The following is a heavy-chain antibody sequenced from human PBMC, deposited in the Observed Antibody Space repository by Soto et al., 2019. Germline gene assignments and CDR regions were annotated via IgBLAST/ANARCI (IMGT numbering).Heavy chain of an antibody. CDR2: IYPGNSDA. Sequence: GESLKISCQASGYNFATYWIAWVRQMPGKGLEYMGIIYPGNSDARYSPSFQGQVTFSADKSISTAYLHWSSLKASDTAMYYCARHGFYGDYASNYFDPWGQGTLVTVSS. CDR1: GYNFATYW. D-gene: IGHD4-17*01. CDR3: ARHGFYGDYASNYFDP. V-gene: IGHV5-51*01. J-gene: IGHJ5*02.